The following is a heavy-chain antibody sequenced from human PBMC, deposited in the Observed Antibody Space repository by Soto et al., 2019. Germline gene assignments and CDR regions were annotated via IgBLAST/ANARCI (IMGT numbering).Heavy chain of an antibody. D-gene: IGHD3-3*01. Sequence: QVQLVQSGAEVKKPGASVKVSCKASGYTFTSYGISWVRQAPGQGLEWMGWISAYNGNTNYAQKLQGRVTMTTDTSTSTAYMELRSLRSDDTAMYYCARGHNRFWSGLNDAFDIWGHGTMVTVSS. V-gene: IGHV1-18*01. J-gene: IGHJ3*02. CDR1: GYTFTSYG. CDR2: ISAYNGNT. CDR3: ARGHNRFWSGLNDAFDI.